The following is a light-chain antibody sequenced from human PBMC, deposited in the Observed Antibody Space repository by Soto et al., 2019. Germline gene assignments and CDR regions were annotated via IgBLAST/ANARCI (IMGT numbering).Light chain of an antibody. J-gene: IGLJ1*01. CDR2: ANN. V-gene: IGLV1-40*01. CDR1: SSNIGAGYD. CDR3: QSYDSSLSAYV. Sequence: QSALTQPPSVSGAPGQRVTISCTGSSSNIGAGYDVHWYQQLPGTAPKLLIYANNIRPSGVPGRFSGSKSGTSASLAITGLQAEDEADYYCQSYDSSLSAYVLGNGTKVTV.